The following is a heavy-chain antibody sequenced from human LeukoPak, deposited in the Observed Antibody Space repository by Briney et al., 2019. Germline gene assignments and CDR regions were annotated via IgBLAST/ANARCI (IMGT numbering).Heavy chain of an antibody. Sequence: GGTLRLSCAGSGFTFSSYGMSWVRQTPGKGLEWVSAISGSGGSTYYADSVKGRFTISRDNSKNTLYLQMNSLRAEDTAVYYCAKSIVGATGTFDPWGQGTLVTVSS. CDR1: GFTFSSYG. CDR2: ISGSGGST. J-gene: IGHJ5*02. D-gene: IGHD1-26*01. CDR3: AKSIVGATGTFDP. V-gene: IGHV3-23*01.